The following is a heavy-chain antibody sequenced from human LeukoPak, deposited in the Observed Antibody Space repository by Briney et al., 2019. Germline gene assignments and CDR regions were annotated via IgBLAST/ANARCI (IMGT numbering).Heavy chain of an antibody. J-gene: IGHJ4*02. CDR1: GFTFRSYA. V-gene: IGHV3-30-3*01. D-gene: IGHD5-12*01. CDR2: ISNDANHK. CDR3: ATVATINDLDY. Sequence: GGSLRLSCAASGFTFRSYAMHWVRQAPGKGLEWVALISNDANHKYYADSVKGRFTISRDNSKNTLFVQMNSLRAEDTAVYYCATVATINDLDYWGQGTLVTVSS.